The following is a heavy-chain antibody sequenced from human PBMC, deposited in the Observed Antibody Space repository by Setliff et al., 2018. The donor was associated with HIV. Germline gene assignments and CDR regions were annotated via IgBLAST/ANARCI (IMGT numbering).Heavy chain of an antibody. CDR2: MNPNSSNS. J-gene: IGHJ5*01. D-gene: IGHD3-10*01. CDR1: GYTFINYD. Sequence: ASVKVSCKTSGYTFINYDINWVRQATGQGLEWMGWMNPNSSNSGYAQNFQGRVTMTLDTSISTAYMELSSLASEDTAVYYCTRGRHSQTAGAIKFAFWGQGSLVTVS. V-gene: IGHV1-8*02. CDR3: TRGRHSQTAGAIKFAF.